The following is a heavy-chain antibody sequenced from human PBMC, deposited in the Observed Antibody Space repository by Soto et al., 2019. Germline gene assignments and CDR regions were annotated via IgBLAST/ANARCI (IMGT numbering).Heavy chain of an antibody. CDR3: ARDGSGHDFWDGPWYFDS. J-gene: IGHJ4*02. CDR2: VYHIGST. Sequence: QLQLQVSGPGLVKPSETLSLTCTVSGGSISTSYWSWIRQPPGKGLEWLGYVYHIGSTKYNPSLKNRVTISIDTSQNQFSLKLESVSAADTALYYCARDGSGHDFWDGPWYFDSWGQGTLVTVSS. D-gene: IGHD3-3*01. CDR1: GGSISTSY. V-gene: IGHV4-59*01.